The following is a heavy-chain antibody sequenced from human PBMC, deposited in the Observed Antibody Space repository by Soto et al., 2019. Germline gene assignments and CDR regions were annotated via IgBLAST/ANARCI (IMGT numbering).Heavy chain of an antibody. Sequence: SETLSLTCTVSGGSITDYSWVWIRQPAGKGLEWIGRIFSSGSTNYNPSLKGRITMSLDTSKNQFSLRLTSVTAADTAVYYCARGQRFSDWFDPWGKGTLVIVSS. CDR2: IFSSGST. CDR1: GGSITDYS. J-gene: IGHJ5*02. V-gene: IGHV4-4*07. D-gene: IGHD3-3*01. CDR3: ARGQRFSDWFDP.